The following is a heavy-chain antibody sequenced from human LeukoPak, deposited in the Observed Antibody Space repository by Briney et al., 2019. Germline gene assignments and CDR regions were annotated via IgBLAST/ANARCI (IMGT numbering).Heavy chain of an antibody. CDR2: INWNGGSA. Sequence: GGSLRLSCAASGLPYEGYDMRGLRQAPGKGLEWVSDINWNGGSAGYAYSVKGRFTISRDNAKNSLYLQMNSLRAEDTALYYCAGGGGWYWGQGTLVTVSS. CDR3: AGGGGWY. D-gene: IGHD2-15*01. CDR1: GLPYEGYD. J-gene: IGHJ4*02. V-gene: IGHV3-20*04.